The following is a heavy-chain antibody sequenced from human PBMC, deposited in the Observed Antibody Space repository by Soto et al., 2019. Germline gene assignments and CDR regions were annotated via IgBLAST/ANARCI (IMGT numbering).Heavy chain of an antibody. CDR3: ARFPAR. CDR1: GGSISSGGYS. CDR2: IYHSGST. Sequence: QLQLQESGSGLVKPSQTLSLTCAVSGGSISSGGYSWSWIRQPPGRGLEWIGYIYHSGSTYYNPSSRGRATISVDRSKNRSSLKLTSVTAPATAVYYFARFPARWGQGTLVTVSS. D-gene: IGHD2-2*01. J-gene: IGHJ4*02. V-gene: IGHV4-30-2*01.